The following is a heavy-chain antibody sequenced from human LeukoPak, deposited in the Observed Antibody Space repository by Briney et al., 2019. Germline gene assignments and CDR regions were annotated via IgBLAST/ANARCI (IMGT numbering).Heavy chain of an antibody. CDR3: ARDGVLLWFGEPRESYMDV. Sequence: PGGSLRLSCAASGFTFSSYSMNWVRQAPGKGLEWVSSISSSSSYIYYADSVKGRFTISRDNAKNSLYLQMNSLRAEDTAVYYCARDGVLLWFGEPRESYMDVWGKGTTVTVSS. CDR2: ISSSSSYI. J-gene: IGHJ6*03. D-gene: IGHD3-10*01. V-gene: IGHV3-21*01. CDR1: GFTFSSYS.